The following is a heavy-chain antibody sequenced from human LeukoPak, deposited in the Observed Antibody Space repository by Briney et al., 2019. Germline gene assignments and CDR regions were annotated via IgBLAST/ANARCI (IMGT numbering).Heavy chain of an antibody. CDR2: INHSGST. CDR3: AGDTGASGYDRDFDY. J-gene: IGHJ4*02. D-gene: IGHD5-12*01. CDR1: GGSFSGYY. Sequence: SETLSLTCAVYGGSFSGYYWSWIRQPPGKGLEWIGEINHSGSTNYNPSLKSRVTISVDTSKNQFSLKLSSVTAADTAVYYCAGDTGASGYDRDFDYWGQGTLVTVSS. V-gene: IGHV4-34*01.